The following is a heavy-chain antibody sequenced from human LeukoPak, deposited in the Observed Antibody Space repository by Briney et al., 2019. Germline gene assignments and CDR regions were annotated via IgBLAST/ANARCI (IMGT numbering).Heavy chain of an antibody. CDR3: ARQDYYESSGYYTIAY. Sequence: SETLSLTCTVSGGSMSKSSYFWGWIRQPPGKGLEWIASIHDSESTYYNPSLKSRATISVDTSNNQLSLKLSSVTAADTALYYCARQDYYESSGYYTIAYWGQGTLVTVSS. D-gene: IGHD3-22*01. CDR1: GGSMSKSSYF. J-gene: IGHJ4*02. V-gene: IGHV4-39*01. CDR2: IHDSEST.